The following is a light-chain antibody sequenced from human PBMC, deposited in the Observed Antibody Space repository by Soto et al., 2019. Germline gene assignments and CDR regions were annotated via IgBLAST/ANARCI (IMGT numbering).Light chain of an antibody. Sequence: EIVMTQSPATLSVSPGEGATLSCRASQSVRSNLAWYRQKPGQAPRLLIYGASTRASGIPAKFSASGSGTEFALTISSLQSEDFAVYYCQQYNNWPYTCGQGTRLEIK. CDR1: QSVRSN. CDR2: GAS. J-gene: IGKJ2*01. CDR3: QQYNNWPYT. V-gene: IGKV3-15*01.